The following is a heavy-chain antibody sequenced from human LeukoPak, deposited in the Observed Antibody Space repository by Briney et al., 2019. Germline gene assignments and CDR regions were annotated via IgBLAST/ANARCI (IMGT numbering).Heavy chain of an antibody. J-gene: IGHJ4*03. CDR2: IDHRGDT. D-gene: IGHD1-7*01. CDR1: GESFNRYY. Sequence: PSDTLSLTCAVYGESFNRYYWSWIRQSPGKGLEWIAEIDHRGDTNYNPSVKGRVIISIDTSKNQFSLKVKSVTATDTAVYYCARGPTISGTGYFDYWGQGTLVTVSS. CDR3: ARGPTISGTGYFDY. V-gene: IGHV4-34*01.